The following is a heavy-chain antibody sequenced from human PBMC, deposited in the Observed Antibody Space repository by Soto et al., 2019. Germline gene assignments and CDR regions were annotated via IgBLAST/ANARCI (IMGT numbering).Heavy chain of an antibody. D-gene: IGHD3-10*01. V-gene: IGHV5-10-1*01. J-gene: IGHJ6*02. CDR1: GYSFTSYW. CDR2: IYLIYFYT. CDR3: ARHFTYYYGSGSHSGYYYYYGMDV. Sequence: GESLKISCKGSGYSFTSYWISWVRQMPGKGLERMGRIYLIYFYTNYSPSFQGHFTISADKSISTAYLQWSSLKASDTALYYFARHFTYYYGSGSHSGYYYYYGMDVWGQGTTVTVSS.